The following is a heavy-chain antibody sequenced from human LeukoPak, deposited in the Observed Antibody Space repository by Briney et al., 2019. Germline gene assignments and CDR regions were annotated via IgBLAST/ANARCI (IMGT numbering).Heavy chain of an antibody. CDR3: AKANAFDIVVVVAANAFFDY. Sequence: PGGSLRLSCAASGFTFSSYGMHWVRQAPGKGLEWVAFIRYDGSNKYYADSVKGRFTISRDNSKNTLYLQMNSLRAEDTALYYCAKANAFDIVVVVAANAFFDYWGQGTLVTVSS. D-gene: IGHD2-15*01. J-gene: IGHJ4*02. CDR2: IRYDGSNK. CDR1: GFTFSSYG. V-gene: IGHV3-30*02.